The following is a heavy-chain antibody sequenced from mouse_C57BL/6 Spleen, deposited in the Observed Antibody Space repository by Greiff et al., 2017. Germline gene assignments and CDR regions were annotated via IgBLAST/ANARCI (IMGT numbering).Heavy chain of an antibody. V-gene: IGHV1-82*01. CDR2: IYPGDGDT. Sequence: VQLQQSGPELVKPGASVKISCKASGYAFSSSWMNWVKQRPGKGLEWIGRIYPGDGDTNYNGKFKGKATLTADKSSSTAYMQLSSLTSEDSAVYFCAIRGPSYAMDYWGQGTSGTVSS. CDR3: AIRGPSYAMDY. D-gene: IGHD1-1*01. J-gene: IGHJ4*01. CDR1: GYAFSSSW.